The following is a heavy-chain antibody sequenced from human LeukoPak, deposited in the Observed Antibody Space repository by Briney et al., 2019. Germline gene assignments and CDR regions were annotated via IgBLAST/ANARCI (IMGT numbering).Heavy chain of an antibody. CDR2: INPNSGGT. CDR3: ARDGVDIVVVPAASDY. Sequence: ASVKVSCKASGYTFTGYYMHWVRQAPGQGLEWMGWINPNSGGTNYAQKFQGRVTMTRDTSISTAYMELSRLRSDDTAVYYCARDGVDIVVVPAASDYWGQGTLVTVSS. D-gene: IGHD2-2*01. V-gene: IGHV1-2*02. J-gene: IGHJ4*02. CDR1: GYTFTGYY.